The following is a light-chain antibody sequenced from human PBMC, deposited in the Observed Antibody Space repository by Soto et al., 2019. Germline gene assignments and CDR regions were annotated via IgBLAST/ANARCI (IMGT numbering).Light chain of an antibody. CDR2: DAS. V-gene: IGKV3-11*01. Sequence: VLTQSPGTLSLSPGERATLSCRSSQSISNYLAWYQHKPGQAPRLLFDDASNRATGIPARFSGTGSGTDFTLTISSLEPEDFAVYYCQYRRSFGQGTRLEI. J-gene: IGKJ5*01. CDR1: QSISNY. CDR3: QYRRS.